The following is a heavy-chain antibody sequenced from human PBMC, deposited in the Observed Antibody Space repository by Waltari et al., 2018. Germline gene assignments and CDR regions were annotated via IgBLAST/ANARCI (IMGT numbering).Heavy chain of an antibody. V-gene: IGHV4-38-2*01. Sequence: QVQLQESGPGLVKPSETLYLTCGVSGYSITTGYYWGWIRQPPGKGLEWIGSIYHSGSAYYNPSFKSRVSMSVDTSKNHSSLKVTSVTAADTAIYFCARVSGVYYFDYWGQGNLVTVS. CDR3: ARVSGVYYFDY. CDR1: GYSITTGYY. J-gene: IGHJ4*02. CDR2: IYHSGSA. D-gene: IGHD2-8*01.